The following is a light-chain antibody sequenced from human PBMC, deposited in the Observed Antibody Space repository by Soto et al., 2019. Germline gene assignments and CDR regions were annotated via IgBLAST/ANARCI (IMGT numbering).Light chain of an antibody. CDR2: DAS. J-gene: IGKJ5*01. V-gene: IGKV3-11*01. Sequence: EIVLTQSPAPLSLSPGERATLSCRASQSVSSYLAWYQQKPGQAPRLLISDASNRATGIPARFSGSGSGTDFTLTISSLAPEDFAVYYWQQRSNWPLIIFGQGTRLEIK. CDR3: QQRSNWPLII. CDR1: QSVSSY.